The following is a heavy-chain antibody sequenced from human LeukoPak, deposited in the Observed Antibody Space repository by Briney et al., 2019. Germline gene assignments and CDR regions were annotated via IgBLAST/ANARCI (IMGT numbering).Heavy chain of an antibody. V-gene: IGHV4-59*08. CDR1: GGSISTYY. CDR3: ARQGARGYSSYWFDP. CDR2: IYYSGST. D-gene: IGHD6-6*01. J-gene: IGHJ5*02. Sequence: SETLSLTRTVSGGSISTYYWSWIRQPPGEGLEWIGYIYYSGSTSYNPSLKSRVIISVDTSKSQFSLNLSSVTAADTAVYYCARQGARGYSSYWFDPWGQGTLVTVSS.